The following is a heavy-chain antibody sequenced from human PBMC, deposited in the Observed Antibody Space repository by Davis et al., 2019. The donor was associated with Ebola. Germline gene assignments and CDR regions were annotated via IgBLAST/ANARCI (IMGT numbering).Heavy chain of an antibody. CDR1: GFTFSSYW. CDR2: INSDGSST. CDR3: AGTPDYGMDV. V-gene: IGHV3-74*01. J-gene: IGHJ6*04. Sequence: PGGSLRLSCAASGFTFSSYWMHWVRHAPGKGLVWVSRINSDGSSTSYADSVKGRFTISRDNSKNTLYLQMNSLRAEDTAVYYAAGTPDYGMDVWGKGTTVTVSS. D-gene: IGHD6-13*01.